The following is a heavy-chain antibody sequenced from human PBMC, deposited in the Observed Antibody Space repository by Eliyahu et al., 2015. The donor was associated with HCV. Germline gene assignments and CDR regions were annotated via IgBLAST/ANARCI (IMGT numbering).Heavy chain of an antibody. CDR1: GFXFNKYA. J-gene: IGHJ5*02. V-gene: IGHV3-64D*06. Sequence: EVQLVESGGGLVQPGGSLRLSCSASGFXFNKYAMHWVRQAPGKGLEHVSAISSNGGRTYYADXVKGRISISRDNSKNTLYLQMSSLRVEDTAVYHCVKDYDGDYGVGDWFETWGQGTQVTVS. CDR3: VKDYDGDYGVGDWFET. CDR2: ISSNGGRT. D-gene: IGHD4-17*01.